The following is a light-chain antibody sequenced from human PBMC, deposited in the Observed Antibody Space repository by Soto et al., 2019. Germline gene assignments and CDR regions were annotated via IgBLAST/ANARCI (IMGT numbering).Light chain of an antibody. J-gene: IGKJ4*01. CDR1: QSISSN. Sequence: EIVMTQSPATLYVSPGERATLSCRASQSISSNLAWYQQKPGQAPRLLIYDASTRATGIPARFSGSGSGTEFTLTISSLQSKDFALYYCQQYNNWPPLTFGGGTKVEIK. CDR3: QQYNNWPPLT. V-gene: IGKV3-15*01. CDR2: DAS.